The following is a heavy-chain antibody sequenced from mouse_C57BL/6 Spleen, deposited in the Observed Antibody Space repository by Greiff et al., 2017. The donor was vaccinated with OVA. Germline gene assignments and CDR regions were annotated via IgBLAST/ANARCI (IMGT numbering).Heavy chain of an antibody. Sequence: ESGPGLVKPSQSLSLTCSVTGYSITSGYYWNWIRQFPGNKLEWMGYISYDGSNNYNPSLKNRISITRDTSKNQFFLKLNSVTTEDTATYYCARDDYDGMFAYWGQGTLVTVSA. CDR3: ARDDYDGMFAY. J-gene: IGHJ3*01. CDR1: GYSITSGYY. CDR2: ISYDGSN. V-gene: IGHV3-6*01. D-gene: IGHD2-4*01.